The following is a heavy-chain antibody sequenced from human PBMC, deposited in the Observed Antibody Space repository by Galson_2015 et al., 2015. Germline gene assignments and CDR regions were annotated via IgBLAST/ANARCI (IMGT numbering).Heavy chain of an antibody. CDR3: ARDTDSYGILDY. V-gene: IGHV3-30*04. CDR1: GFTFSSYA. J-gene: IGHJ4*02. D-gene: IGHD5-18*01. CDR2: IWYDGSNK. Sequence: SLRLSCAASGFTFSSYAMHWVRQAPGKGLEWVAVIWYDGSNKYYADSVKGRFTISRDNSKNTLYLQMNSLRAEDTAVYYCARDTDSYGILDYWGQGTLVTVSS.